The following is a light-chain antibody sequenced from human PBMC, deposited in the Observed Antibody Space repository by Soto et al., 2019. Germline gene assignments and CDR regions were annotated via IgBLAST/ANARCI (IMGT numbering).Light chain of an antibody. J-gene: IGKJ4*01. CDR1: QSVSSNY. V-gene: IGKV3-20*01. CDR3: QQYGTSPLT. CDR2: GAS. Sequence: EIVLTQSPGTLSLSPGERATLSCGASQSVSSNYLAWYQQKPGQGPRLLIYGASSRATAIPDRFSGGGSGTDFTLTITRLEAEDFAVYYCQQYGTSPLTFGGGTKVEIK.